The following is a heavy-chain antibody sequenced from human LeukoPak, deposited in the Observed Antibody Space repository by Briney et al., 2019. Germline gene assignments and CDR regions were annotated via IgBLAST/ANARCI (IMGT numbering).Heavy chain of an antibody. D-gene: IGHD3-22*01. V-gene: IGHV3-21*01. J-gene: IGHJ5*02. Sequence: GGSLRLSCVASGLTSSRHCMDWVRQAPGKGLEWESSILSIVSYIYHADSVKGRFFISRDHAKHSLYLQVNSLKGEDTAVYLCAREMKEYYYDSSGYYPWGQGTLVTVSS. CDR3: AREMKEYYYDSSGYYP. CDR2: ILSIVSYI. CDR1: GLTSSRHC.